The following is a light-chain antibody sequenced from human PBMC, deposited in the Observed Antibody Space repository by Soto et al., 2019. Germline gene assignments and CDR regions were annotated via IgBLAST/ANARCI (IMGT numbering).Light chain of an antibody. CDR2: ANN. CDR3: QSYDSSVNYV. V-gene: IGLV1-40*01. J-gene: IGLJ1*01. CDR1: SPNIGAGYD. Sequence: QSVLTQPPSVSGAPGQRFPISGTGTSPNIGAGYDVHWYQQLPGIAPKLLIYANNNRPSGVPDRFSGSKSGTSASLAITGLQAEDEADYYCQSYDSSVNYVFGTGTKLTVL.